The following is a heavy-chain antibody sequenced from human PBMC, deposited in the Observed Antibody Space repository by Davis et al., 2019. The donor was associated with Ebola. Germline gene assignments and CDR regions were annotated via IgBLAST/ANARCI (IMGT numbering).Heavy chain of an antibody. CDR1: VYTLTRSD. CDR2: MNPDSGDT. D-gene: IGHD3-10*01. J-gene: IGHJ6*04. V-gene: IGHV1-8*01. Sequence: ASVKVSCKASVYTLTRSDINWVRQATGQGLELMGWMNPDSGDTGYAQRFQGRLTMTREISISTAYMELSSLTSEDTAVYYCARGGVMDVWGKGTTVTVSS. CDR3: ARGGVMDV.